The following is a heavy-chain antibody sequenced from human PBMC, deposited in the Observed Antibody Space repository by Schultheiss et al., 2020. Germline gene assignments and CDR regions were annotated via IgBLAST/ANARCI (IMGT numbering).Heavy chain of an antibody. V-gene: IGHV3-30-3*01. D-gene: IGHD4-17*01. CDR3: AKEQVSRLRPPYYFDY. J-gene: IGHJ4*02. CDR2: ISFDGYSE. CDR1: GFTFSRYA. Sequence: GGSLRLSCAASGFTFSRYAMHWVRQAPDRGLEWVAIISFDGYSEYYANSVEGRFTISRDNSKNTLYLQMNSLRAEDTAVYYCAKEQVSRLRPPYYFDYWGQGTLVTVSS.